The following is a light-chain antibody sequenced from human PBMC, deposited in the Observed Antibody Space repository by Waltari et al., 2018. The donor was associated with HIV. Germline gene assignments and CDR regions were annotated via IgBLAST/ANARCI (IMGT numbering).Light chain of an antibody. J-gene: IGLJ2*01. Sequence: QSALPQPASVSGSPGQSITISCTGTGSDVGAYAYVSWYQQHPGKAPKLMISEVTNRPSGVSNRFSGSKSGNTASLTISGLQAEDEADYYCSSYSSSSTWIFGGGTKLTVL. CDR2: EVT. CDR1: GSDVGAYAY. V-gene: IGLV2-14*03. CDR3: SSYSSSSTWI.